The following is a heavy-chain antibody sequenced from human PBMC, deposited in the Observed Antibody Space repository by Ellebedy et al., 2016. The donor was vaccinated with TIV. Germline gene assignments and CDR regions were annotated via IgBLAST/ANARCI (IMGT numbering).Heavy chain of an antibody. CDR1: GFRFSSYG. Sequence: GESLKISCAASGFRFSSYGIHWVRQAPGKGLGWVALIWYDGSNKYYADSVKGRFTISRDDSENTVFLQMNSLRAGDTAIYYCARGPLGGTPRAFDSWGQGTLVTVSS. V-gene: IGHV3-33*01. D-gene: IGHD1-26*01. CDR2: IWYDGSNK. CDR3: ARGPLGGTPRAFDS. J-gene: IGHJ4*02.